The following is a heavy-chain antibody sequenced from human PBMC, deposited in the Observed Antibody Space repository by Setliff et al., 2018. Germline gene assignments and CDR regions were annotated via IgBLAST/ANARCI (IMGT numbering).Heavy chain of an antibody. V-gene: IGHV4-59*01. CDR2: VYYSGTT. J-gene: IGHJ4*02. D-gene: IGHD3-22*01. CDR1: GGSISTYY. CDR3: ARDSALHSYHYDSSGYLDY. Sequence: SETLSLTCTVSGGSISTYYWSWIRQTPVKGLEWIGYVYYSGTTNYNPLLKSRVTISVDRPKNQFSLKLSSVTAADTGVYYCARDSALHSYHYDSSGYLDYWGQGSLVTVSS.